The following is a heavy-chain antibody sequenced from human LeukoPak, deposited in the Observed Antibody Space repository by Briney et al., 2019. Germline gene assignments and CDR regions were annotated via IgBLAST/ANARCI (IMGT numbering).Heavy chain of an antibody. J-gene: IGHJ3*02. D-gene: IGHD6-13*01. CDR2: ISYDGSNE. Sequence: RRSLRLSCAASGFTFSNYAMHWVRQAPGKGLEWVAVISYDGSNEYYADSVKGRFTISRDNSKNTLYLQMNSLRPEDTAVYYCARDPPASGYAFDIWGQGTMVTVSS. CDR3: ARDPPASGYAFDI. CDR1: GFTFSNYA. V-gene: IGHV3-30-3*01.